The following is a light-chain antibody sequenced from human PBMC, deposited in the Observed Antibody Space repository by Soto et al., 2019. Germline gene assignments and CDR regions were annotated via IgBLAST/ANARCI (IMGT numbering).Light chain of an antibody. J-gene: IGKJ2*01. CDR3: MQALQTPYT. CDR2: RAS. V-gene: IGKV2-28*01. CDR1: RSLQRSHDTYN. Sequence: EIVMTQSPLFLPVTPGEPASISCRSDRSLQRSHDTYNLDWYLQRPGQPPKLLISRASSRASGVPDRFSGSGSDTDFTLKIDGVEAEDVGIYYCMQALQTPYTFGQGTRLEI.